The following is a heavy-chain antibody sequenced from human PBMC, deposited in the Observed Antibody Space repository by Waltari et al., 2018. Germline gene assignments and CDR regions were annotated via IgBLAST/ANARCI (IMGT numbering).Heavy chain of an antibody. CDR1: GFIVSTTH. CDR2: IYPAGSA. Sequence: EVKLVESGGGLVHSGGSLGLSCAASGFIVSTTHMSWVRQAPGKGLEWVSIIYPAGSAYNADSVEGRFTISRYISNNMLHLQMNSLRLEDSATYYCATARDEDTAMVYFDNWGQGTLVSVSS. V-gene: IGHV3-66*02. CDR3: ATARDEDTAMVYFDN. J-gene: IGHJ4*02. D-gene: IGHD5-18*01.